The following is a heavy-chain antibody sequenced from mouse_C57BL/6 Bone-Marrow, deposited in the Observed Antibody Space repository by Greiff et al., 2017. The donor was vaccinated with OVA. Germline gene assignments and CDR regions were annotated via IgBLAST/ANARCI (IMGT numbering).Heavy chain of an antibody. Sequence: VQLQQSGPELVKPGASVKISCKASGYAFSSSWMNWVKQRPGKGLEWIGRIYPGDGDTNYNGKFKGKATLTADKSSSTAYMQLSSLTSEDSAVYFCARGHLPKDCWGRGTTLTVSS. CDR2: IYPGDGDT. CDR3: ARGHLPKDC. V-gene: IGHV1-82*01. J-gene: IGHJ2*01. CDR1: GYAFSSSW.